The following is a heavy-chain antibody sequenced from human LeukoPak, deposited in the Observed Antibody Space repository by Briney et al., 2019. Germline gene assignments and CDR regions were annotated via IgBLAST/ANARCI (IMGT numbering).Heavy chain of an antibody. CDR3: ARGLYYCGSGSYPN. D-gene: IGHD3-10*01. CDR2: INHSGST. V-gene: IGHV4-34*01. Sequence: SETLSLTCAVYGGSFSGYYWSWIRQPPGKGLEWIGEINHSGSTNYNPSLKSRVTISVDTSKNQFSLKLSSVTAADTAVYYCARGLYYCGSGSYPNWGQGTLVTVSS. J-gene: IGHJ4*02. CDR1: GGSFSGYY.